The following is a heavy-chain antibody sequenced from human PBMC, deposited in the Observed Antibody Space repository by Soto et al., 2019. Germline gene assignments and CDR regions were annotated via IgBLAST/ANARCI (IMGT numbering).Heavy chain of an antibody. CDR3: ARVGSYHSTAFDI. Sequence: PSETLSLTCTVSGGSISSSYWSWIRQPPGKGLEWIGNIYYSGSTYYNPSLKSRVTISVDTSKNQFSLKLSSVTAADTAVYYCARVGSYHSTAFDIWGQGTMVTVSS. CDR1: GGSISSSY. J-gene: IGHJ3*02. V-gene: IGHV4-59*12. CDR2: IYYSGST. D-gene: IGHD3-10*01.